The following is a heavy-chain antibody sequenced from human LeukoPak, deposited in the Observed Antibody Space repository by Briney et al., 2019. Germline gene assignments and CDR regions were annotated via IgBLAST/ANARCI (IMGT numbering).Heavy chain of an antibody. CDR1: GFTFSSYG. CDR3: AKDSKRWKTYYYEAGSYYFDY. Sequence: PGGSLRLSCAASGFTFSSYGMHWVRQAPGKGLEWVAFIRYDGSNKYYADSVKGRFTISRDNSKNTLYLQMNSPRPEDTAVYYCAKDSKRWKTYYYEAGSYYFDYWGQGTRVTVSS. CDR2: IRYDGSNK. V-gene: IGHV3-30*02. D-gene: IGHD3-10*01. J-gene: IGHJ4*02.